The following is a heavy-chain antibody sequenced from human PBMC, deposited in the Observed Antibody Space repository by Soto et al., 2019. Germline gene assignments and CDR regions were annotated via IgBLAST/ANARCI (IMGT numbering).Heavy chain of an antibody. CDR1: GFPFSSYW. D-gene: IGHD3-10*01. V-gene: IGHV3-7*05. CDR2: IKQDGTET. Sequence: EVQLVESGGGLVQPGGSLRLSCAASGFPFSSYWMSWVRQAPGEGLEWVATIKQDGTETYYLDSVKGRFTISRDNAKTSLYLQMNSLRAEDTAVYYCASYSYVSGSRSFGYRGQGTLVTVSS. J-gene: IGHJ4*02. CDR3: ASYSYVSGSRSFGY.